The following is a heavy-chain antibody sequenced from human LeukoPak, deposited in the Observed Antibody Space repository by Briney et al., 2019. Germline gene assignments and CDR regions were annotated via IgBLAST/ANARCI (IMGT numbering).Heavy chain of an antibody. CDR1: GGSISSYY. Sequence: SETLSLTCTVSGGSISSYYWSWIRQPPGKGLEWIGYIYYSGSTNYNPSLKSRVTISVDTSKNQFSLQLNSVTPEDTAMYYCARGGLISLANTPLGAFDIWGQGTMVSVSA. CDR3: ARGGLISLANTPLGAFDI. J-gene: IGHJ3*02. D-gene: IGHD4/OR15-4a*01. V-gene: IGHV4-59*12. CDR2: IYYSGST.